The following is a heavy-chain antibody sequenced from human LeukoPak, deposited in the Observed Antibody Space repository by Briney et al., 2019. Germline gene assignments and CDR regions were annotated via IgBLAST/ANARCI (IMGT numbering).Heavy chain of an antibody. CDR2: MSYDGSNK. Sequence: PGRSLRLSCAASGFTFSNYGMHWVRQAPGKGLEWVAVMSYDGSNKYYADSVKGRFTISRDNSKNTLYLQVNSLRAEDTAVYYCAKVFFPFYYYYGMDVWGQGTTVTVSS. CDR1: GFTFSNYG. D-gene: IGHD3-3*01. V-gene: IGHV3-30*18. CDR3: AKVFFPFYYYYGMDV. J-gene: IGHJ6*02.